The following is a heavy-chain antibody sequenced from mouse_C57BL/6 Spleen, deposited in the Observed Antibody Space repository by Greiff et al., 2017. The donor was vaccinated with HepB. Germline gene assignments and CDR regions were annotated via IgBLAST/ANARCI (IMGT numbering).Heavy chain of an antibody. CDR3: ARHDYYDYDGGFAY. V-gene: IGHV1-62-2*01. CDR2: FYPGSGSI. J-gene: IGHJ3*01. Sequence: QVQLKQSGAELVKPGASVKLSCKASGYTFTEYTIHWVKQRSGQGLEWIGWFYPGSGSIKYNEKFQDKATLTADKSSSTVYMELSRLTSEDSAGYFVARHDYYDYDGGFAYWGQGTLVTVSA. CDR1: GYTFTEYT. D-gene: IGHD2-4*01.